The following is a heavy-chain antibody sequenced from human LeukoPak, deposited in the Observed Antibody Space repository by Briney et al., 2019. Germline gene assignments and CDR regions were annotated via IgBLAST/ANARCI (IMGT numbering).Heavy chain of an antibody. D-gene: IGHD3-22*01. V-gene: IGHV5-10-1*01. J-gene: IGHJ4*02. CDR1: GYNFANYW. CDR2: IDPSESYT. Sequence: GESLKTSCKGFGYNFANYWISWVRQMPGKGLEWMGRIDPSESYTNYSPSFQGHVTISADKSISIAYLQWSSLRASDTAMYYCALLLRSGYLADYWGQGTLVTVSS. CDR3: ALLLRSGYLADY.